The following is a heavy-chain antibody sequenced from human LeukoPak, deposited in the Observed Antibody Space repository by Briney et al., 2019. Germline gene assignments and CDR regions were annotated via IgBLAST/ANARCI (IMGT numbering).Heavy chain of an antibody. CDR1: GFTFCDYY. J-gene: IGHJ4*02. D-gene: IGHD1-26*01. V-gene: IGHV3-11*01. CDR3: ARRATPFRVYFDY. Sequence: GGSLRLSCAASGFTFCDYYMSWIRDAPGKGLEWVSYISSSGSAIYYADSVKGRITISRDKAKNPMLLQINNLRAEDPGGYLCARRATPFRVYFDYWGQGNLVTVSS. CDR2: ISSSGSAI.